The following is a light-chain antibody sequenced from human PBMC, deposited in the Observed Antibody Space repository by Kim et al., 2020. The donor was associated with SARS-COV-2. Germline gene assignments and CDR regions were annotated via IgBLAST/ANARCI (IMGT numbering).Light chain of an antibody. CDR1: RGSIASKY. Sequence: NFMLTQPHSVSESPGKTVTISCTRSRGSIASKYVQWYQQRPGSAPTTVIYEDNERPSGVPDRFSGSIDSSSNSASLTISGLKTEDEAEYYCQSYDSIHHVVFGGGPQLTVL. CDR2: EDN. CDR3: QSYDSIHHVV. V-gene: IGLV6-57*04. J-gene: IGLJ2*01.